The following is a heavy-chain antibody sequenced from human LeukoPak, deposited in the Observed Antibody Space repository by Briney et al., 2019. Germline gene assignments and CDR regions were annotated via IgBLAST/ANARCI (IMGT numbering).Heavy chain of an antibody. V-gene: IGHV1-8*03. D-gene: IGHD6-6*01. J-gene: IGHJ4*02. CDR2: MNPNSGNT. CDR3: ARLPMAARRILAFDY. Sequence: ASVKVSCKASGYTFTSYDINWARQATGQGLEWMGWMNPNSGNTGYAQKFQGRVTITRNTSISTAYMELSSLRSEDTAVYYCARLPMAARRILAFDYWGQGTLVTVSS. CDR1: GYTFTSYD.